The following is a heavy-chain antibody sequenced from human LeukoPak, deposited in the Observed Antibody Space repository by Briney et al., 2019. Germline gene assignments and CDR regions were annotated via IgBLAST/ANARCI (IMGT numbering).Heavy chain of an antibody. D-gene: IGHD3-10*01. J-gene: IGHJ4*02. Sequence: GGSLRLSCAASGFTFSSYAMSWVRQAPGKGLEWVSAISGSGGSTYYADSVKGRFTISRDNSKNTPYLQMNSLRAEDTAVYYCAKNDILLWFGESYFDYWGQGTLVTVSS. V-gene: IGHV3-23*01. CDR2: ISGSGGST. CDR1: GFTFSSYA. CDR3: AKNDILLWFGESYFDY.